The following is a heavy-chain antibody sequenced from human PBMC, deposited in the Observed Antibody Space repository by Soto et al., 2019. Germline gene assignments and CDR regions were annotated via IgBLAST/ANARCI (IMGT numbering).Heavy chain of an antibody. CDR3: ARSGDRRNSPAWIDP. J-gene: IGHJ5*02. CDR2: IIPNNGDT. D-gene: IGHD1-26*01. V-gene: IGHV1-2*02. CDR1: GYNFRDYY. Sequence: QVQLVQSGAEVKKPGASVKVSCRASGYNFRDYYLHWVRQAPGAGLEWMGSIIPNNGDTHYAQRFQGRITLTTDTSLDTAYTEIDGLTLDDTAIYFCARSGDRRNSPAWIDPWCQGALVTVSS.